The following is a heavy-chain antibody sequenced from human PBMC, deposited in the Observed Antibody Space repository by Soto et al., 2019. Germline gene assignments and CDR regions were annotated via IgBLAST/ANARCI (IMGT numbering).Heavy chain of an antibody. CDR1: GGSISSYY. J-gene: IGHJ3*02. CDR3: ARQGSGYDYAFDI. CDR2: IYYSGST. V-gene: IGHV4-59*08. Sequence: SETLSLTCTVSGGSISSYYWSWIRQPPGKGLEWIGYIYYSGSTNYNPSLKSRVTISVDTSKNQFSLKLSSVTAADTAVYYCARQGSGYDYAFDIWGQGTMVTVSS. D-gene: IGHD5-12*01.